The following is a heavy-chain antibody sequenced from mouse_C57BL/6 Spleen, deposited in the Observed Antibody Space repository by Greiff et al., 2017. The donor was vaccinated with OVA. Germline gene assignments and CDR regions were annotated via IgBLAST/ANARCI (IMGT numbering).Heavy chain of an antibody. CDR2: INPNNGGT. CDR3: AREGDGLYEGVWFAY. V-gene: IGHV1-26*01. Sequence: VQLQQSGPELVKPGASVKISCKASGYTFTDYYMNWVKQSHGKSLEWIGDINPNNGGTSYNQKFKGKATLTVDKSSSTAYMELRSLTAEDSAVYYCAREGDGLYEGVWFAYWGQGTLVTVSA. D-gene: IGHD2-12*01. CDR1: GYTFTDYY. J-gene: IGHJ3*01.